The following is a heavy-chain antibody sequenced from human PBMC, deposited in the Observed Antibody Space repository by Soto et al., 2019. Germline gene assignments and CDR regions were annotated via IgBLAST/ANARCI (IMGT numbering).Heavy chain of an antibody. CDR3: ASFQGITGTRRDY. CDR2: TYYRSKWYN. J-gene: IGHJ4*02. V-gene: IGHV6-1*01. Sequence: SQTLSLTCAISGDSVSSNSAAWNWIRQSPSRGLEWLGRTYYRSKWYNDYAVSVKRRITINPDTSKKQFSLQLNSVTPEDTAVYYCASFQGITGTRRDYWGQGTLVTVSS. D-gene: IGHD1-20*01. CDR1: GDSVSSNSAA.